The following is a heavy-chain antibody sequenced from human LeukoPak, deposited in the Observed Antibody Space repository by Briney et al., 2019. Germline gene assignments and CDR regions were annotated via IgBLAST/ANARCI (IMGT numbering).Heavy chain of an antibody. CDR3: ARDRQPSWYRGLDV. V-gene: IGHV4-59*01. D-gene: IGHD6-13*01. CDR1: GDSISTSY. Sequence: SETLSLTCTVSGDSISTSYWSWIRQPPGKGLEWIGHIYSSGTTKYNPSLSGRVTISVDTSKNQLYLQLTAVTAADTAVYYCARDRQPSWYRGLDVWGQGNTVTVSS. J-gene: IGHJ6*02. CDR2: IYSSGTT.